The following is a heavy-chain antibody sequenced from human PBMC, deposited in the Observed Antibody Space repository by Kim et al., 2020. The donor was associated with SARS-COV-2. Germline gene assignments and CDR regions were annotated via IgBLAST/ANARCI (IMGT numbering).Heavy chain of an antibody. CDR3: ARLQEGRASWFDP. Sequence: SETLSLTCTVSGGSISSSSYYWGWIRQPPGKGLEWIGSIYYSGSTYYNPSLKSRVTISVDTSKNQFSLKLSSVTAADTAVYYCARLQEGRASWFDPWGQGTLVTVSS. J-gene: IGHJ5*02. CDR1: GGSISSSSYY. CDR2: IYYSGST. V-gene: IGHV4-39*01.